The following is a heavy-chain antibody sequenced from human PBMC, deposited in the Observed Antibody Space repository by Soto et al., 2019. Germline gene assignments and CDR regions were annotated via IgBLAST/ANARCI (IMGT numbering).Heavy chain of an antibody. Sequence: QVQLVQSGAEVKKPGSSVKVSCKASGGTFSSYPISWVRQAPGQGREWMGRIMPNLDITDYAQRFQGRVTITADKSTSTAYMELSSLSSDDTAVYYCARPASTGATSGYYFDYWGQGTLVTVSS. CDR3: ARPASTGATSGYYFDY. V-gene: IGHV1-69*02. CDR1: GGTFSSYP. D-gene: IGHD1-7*01. J-gene: IGHJ4*02. CDR2: IMPNLDIT.